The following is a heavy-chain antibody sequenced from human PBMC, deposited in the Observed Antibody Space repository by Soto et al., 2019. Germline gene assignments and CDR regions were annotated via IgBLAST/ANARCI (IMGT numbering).Heavy chain of an antibody. CDR3: ARGRGSDY. Sequence: LRETLSLTCTVSGGSISSYYWSWIRQPPGKGLEWIGHIYYSGSTNYNPSLKSRVTISVDTSKNQFSLKLSSVTAADTAVYYCARGRGSDYWGQGTLVTVSS. D-gene: IGHD3-10*01. V-gene: IGHV4-59*01. J-gene: IGHJ4*02. CDR2: IYYSGST. CDR1: GGSISSYY.